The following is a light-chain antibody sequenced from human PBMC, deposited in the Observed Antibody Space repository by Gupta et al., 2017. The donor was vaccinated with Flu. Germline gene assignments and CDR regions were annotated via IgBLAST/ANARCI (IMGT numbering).Light chain of an antibody. CDR1: SSDVADSNS. CDR3: SSYTSSSTVA. Sequence: QSALTQPASVSGAPGQSITLSCTGTSSDVADSNSVSWYQHHPGKAPKLMIYDVSDRPSGVSDRFSGSKSGNTASLTISGLQAEDEADYYSSSYTSSSTVAFGGGTKLTVL. CDR2: DVS. V-gene: IGLV2-14*03. J-gene: IGLJ2*01.